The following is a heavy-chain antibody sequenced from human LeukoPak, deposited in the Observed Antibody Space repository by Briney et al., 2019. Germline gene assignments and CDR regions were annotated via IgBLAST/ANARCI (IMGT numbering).Heavy chain of an antibody. CDR3: AREVPLTGPAFDY. V-gene: IGHV4-30-4*08. D-gene: IGHD1-20*01. CDR2: IYYSGST. Sequence: PSETLSLTCTVSGGSISSGSYYWSWIRQPPGKGLEWIGYIYYSGSTYYNPSLKSRVTISVDTSKNQFSLKLSSVTAADTAVYYCAREVPLTGPAFDYWGQGTLVTVSS. J-gene: IGHJ4*02. CDR1: GGSISSGSYY.